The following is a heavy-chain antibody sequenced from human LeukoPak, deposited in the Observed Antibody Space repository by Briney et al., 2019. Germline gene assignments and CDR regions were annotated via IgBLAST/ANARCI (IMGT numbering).Heavy chain of an antibody. V-gene: IGHV4-59*01. CDR3: ACLPSAGNAYFGD. D-gene: IGHD6-6*01. CDR1: VHSIRICF. J-gene: IGHJ4*02. Sequence: SETLSLTCTVSVHSIRICFWSWVRQPPGKGLEWIGFFYYTGSTNYNPSLKSRVSISVDTSTNQLSLNLTSVTAADTAVYYCACLPSAGNAYFGDWGQGALVTVSS. CDR2: FYYTGST.